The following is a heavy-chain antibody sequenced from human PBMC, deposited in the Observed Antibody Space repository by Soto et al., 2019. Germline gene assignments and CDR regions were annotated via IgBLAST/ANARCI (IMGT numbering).Heavy chain of an antibody. J-gene: IGHJ4*02. CDR1: GGSFSTYT. V-gene: IGHV1-69*08. Sequence: QVQLVQSGAEVKKPGSSVKVSCKASGGSFSTYTISWVRQAPGQGLEWMGRIIPMFGIGNYAQKFQGRVTITAAESTTTAYMELSSLRSEDTAMYYCAREEGITVAGPMTDWGQGTLVTVSS. CDR3: AREEGITVAGPMTD. CDR2: IIPMFGIG. D-gene: IGHD6-19*01.